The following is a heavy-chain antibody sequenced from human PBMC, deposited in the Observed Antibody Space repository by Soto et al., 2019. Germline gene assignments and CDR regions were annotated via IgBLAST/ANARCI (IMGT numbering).Heavy chain of an antibody. CDR1: GGSISSSSYY. D-gene: IGHD3-22*01. V-gene: IGHV4-39*01. Sequence: PSETLSLTCTVSGGSISSSSYYWGWIRQPPGKGLEWIGSIYYSGSTYYNPSLKSRVTISVDTSMNQFSLKLSSVTAADTAVYYCARHPRTYYYDCSGYYDHGKDVWSQGTTVTVSS. CDR3: ARHPRTYYYDCSGYYDHGKDV. J-gene: IGHJ6*02. CDR2: IYYSGST.